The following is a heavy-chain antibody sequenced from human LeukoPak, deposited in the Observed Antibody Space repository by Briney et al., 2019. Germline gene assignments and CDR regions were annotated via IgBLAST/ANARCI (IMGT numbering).Heavy chain of an antibody. J-gene: IGHJ3*02. CDR2: INSDGSGI. CDR1: GFTLSSYW. Sequence: GGSLRLSCAVPGFTLSSYWMHWVRQLPGKGLVWVSRINSDGSGISYAGSVKGRFTISRDNAKNTLYLQMNSLRAEDTAVYYCARGNAHAFDIWGQGTMVTVSS. CDR3: ARGNAHAFDI. V-gene: IGHV3-74*01.